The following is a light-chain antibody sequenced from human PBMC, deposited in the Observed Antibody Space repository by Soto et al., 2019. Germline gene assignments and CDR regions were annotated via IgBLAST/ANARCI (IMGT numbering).Light chain of an antibody. CDR1: QSVSSN. CDR2: GAS. V-gene: IGKV3-15*01. Sequence: EIVMTQSPATLSVSPGERATLSCRASQSVSSNLAWYQQKPGQAPRLLIYGASTRATGIPARFSGSGSGTEFTLTISSLQSEDFAVYYCQQYNNFIFTFGPGTKVVIK. J-gene: IGKJ3*01. CDR3: QQYNNFIFT.